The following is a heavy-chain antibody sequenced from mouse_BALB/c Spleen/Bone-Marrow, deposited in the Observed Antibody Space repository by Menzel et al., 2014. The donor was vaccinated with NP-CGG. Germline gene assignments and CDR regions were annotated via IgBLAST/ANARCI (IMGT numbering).Heavy chain of an antibody. V-gene: IGHV4-1*02. D-gene: IGHD2-1*01. Sequence: EANLVESGGGLVQPGGSLRLSCAASGFDFSRYWMSWVRQAPGKGLEWIGEINPDSSTINYTPSLKDKFIISRDNAKNTLYLQMSKVRSEDTALYYCARQGYYGKGDYWGQGTTLTVSS. CDR2: INPDSSTI. CDR1: GFDFSRYW. J-gene: IGHJ2*01. CDR3: ARQGYYGKGDY.